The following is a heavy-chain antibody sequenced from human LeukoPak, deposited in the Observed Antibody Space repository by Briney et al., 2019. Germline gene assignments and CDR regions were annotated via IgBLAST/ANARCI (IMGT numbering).Heavy chain of an antibody. V-gene: IGHV4-34*01. Sequence: SETLSLTWAVYGGSFSGYYWSWIRQPPGKGLEWIGEINHSGSTNYNPSLKSRVTISVDTSKNQFSLKLSSVTAADTAVYYCARVVASIFGVVTPRPNWFDPWGQGTLVTVSS. CDR1: GGSFSGYY. D-gene: IGHD3-3*01. CDR2: INHSGST. CDR3: ARVVASIFGVVTPRPNWFDP. J-gene: IGHJ5*02.